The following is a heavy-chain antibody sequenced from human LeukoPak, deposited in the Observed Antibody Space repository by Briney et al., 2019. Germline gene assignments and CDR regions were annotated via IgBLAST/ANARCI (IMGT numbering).Heavy chain of an antibody. Sequence: SETLSLTCTVPGGSISSGGYYWSWIRQHPGKGLEWIGYIYYSGSTYYNPSLKSRVTISVDTSKNQFSLKLSSVTAADTAVYYCARATYSGYDYVWEGPKYYFDYWGQGTLVTVSS. CDR2: IYYSGST. D-gene: IGHD5-12*01. CDR3: ARATYSGYDYVWEGPKYYFDY. V-gene: IGHV4-31*03. J-gene: IGHJ4*02. CDR1: GGSISSGGYY.